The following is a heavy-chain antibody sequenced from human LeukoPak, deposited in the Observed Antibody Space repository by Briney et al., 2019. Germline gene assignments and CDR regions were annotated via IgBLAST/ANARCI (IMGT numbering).Heavy chain of an antibody. D-gene: IGHD1-26*01. V-gene: IGHV3-23*01. CDR3: AKGPTSREAFDI. CDR1: GFTFSSYG. Sequence: PGGSLRLSCAASGFTFSSYGMSWVRQAPGKGLDWVSGISGSGGRTNYADSVAGRFTISRDNSKNMLSLQMNSLRAEDTAVYYCAKGPTSREAFDIWGQGTMVTVS. CDR2: ISGSGGRT. J-gene: IGHJ3*02.